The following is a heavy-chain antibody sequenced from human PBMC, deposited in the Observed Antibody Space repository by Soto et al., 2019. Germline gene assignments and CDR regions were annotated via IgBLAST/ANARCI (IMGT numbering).Heavy chain of an antibody. CDR2: IFPSDSDT. D-gene: IGHD3-22*01. CDR3: ARKDKSGYFNWFDP. J-gene: IGHJ5*02. CDR1: GYRFTSYW. V-gene: IGHV5-51*01. Sequence: PGESLKISCRTSGYRFTSYWIAWVRQMPGKGLEWMGIIFPSDSDTRYSPSFQGQVTISADRSTSTVFLQWASLKASDTAVYFCARKDKSGYFNWFDPWGQGTLVTVTS.